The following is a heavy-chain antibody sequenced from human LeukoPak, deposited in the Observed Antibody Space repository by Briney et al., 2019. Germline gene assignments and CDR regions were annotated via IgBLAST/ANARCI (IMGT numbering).Heavy chain of an antibody. Sequence: SETLSLTCSVAGGSITSSSYYWAWIRQPPEKGLEWIGSIYYTGGTNYSPSLKSRVTISVDTSKNQFSLKLSSVTAADTAVYYCARQGITIFGVVTDTYYFDYWGQGTLVTVSS. CDR2: IYYTGGT. CDR3: ARQGITIFGVVTDTYYFDY. D-gene: IGHD3-3*01. J-gene: IGHJ4*02. V-gene: IGHV4-39*01. CDR1: GGSITSSSYY.